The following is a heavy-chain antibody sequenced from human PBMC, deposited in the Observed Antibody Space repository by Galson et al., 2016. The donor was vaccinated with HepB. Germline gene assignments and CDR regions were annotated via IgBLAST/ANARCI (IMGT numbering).Heavy chain of an antibody. CDR2: IDPGDSET. Sequence: QSGAEVKKPGESLKISCNGSGYSFANYWIGWVRQMPGEGLEWVGMIDPGDSETKYGPAFQGQVTVSVDKSTSTAYLQWSSLKASDTAMYYCATARRSYSGYDLGVSGYWGQGTLVTVSS. CDR1: GYSFANYW. V-gene: IGHV5-51*01. CDR3: ATARRSYSGYDLGVSGY. J-gene: IGHJ4*02. D-gene: IGHD5-12*01.